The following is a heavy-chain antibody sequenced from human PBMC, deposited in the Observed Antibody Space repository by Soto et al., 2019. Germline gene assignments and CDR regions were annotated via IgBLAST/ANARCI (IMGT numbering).Heavy chain of an antibody. CDR3: ARDLYNWNYIYYDYSGMDV. J-gene: IGHJ6*02. CDR2: INAGNGNT. V-gene: IGHV1-3*01. D-gene: IGHD1-7*01. Sequence: GQGFVWMGWINAGNGNTKYSKKFQGRVTITRDTSASTAYMELSSLRSEDTAVYYCARDLYNWNYIYYDYSGMDVWGQGNKVTLSS.